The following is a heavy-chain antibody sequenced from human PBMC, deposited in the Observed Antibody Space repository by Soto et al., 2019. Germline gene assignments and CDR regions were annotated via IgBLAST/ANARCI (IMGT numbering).Heavy chain of an antibody. J-gene: IGHJ4*02. CDR3: ARYSYVY. CDR1: GDSISSNSAA. D-gene: IGHD3-16*01. Sequence: SQTLSLTCAISGDSISSNSAAWNWIRQSPSRGFEWLGRTYYRSRWYHDYAVSVKSRIIINPDTSKNQVSLQLNSVTPDDTAVNCCARYSYVYWGQGTVGTSSS. CDR2: TYYRSRWYH. V-gene: IGHV6-1*01.